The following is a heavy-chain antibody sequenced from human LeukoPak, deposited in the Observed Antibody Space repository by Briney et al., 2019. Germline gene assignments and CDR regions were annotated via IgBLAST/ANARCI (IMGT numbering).Heavy chain of an antibody. CDR1: GFTFDDYA. D-gene: IGHD2-15*01. CDR3: AKDVSRMSYYYMDV. J-gene: IGHJ6*03. CDR2: ISWNSGSI. Sequence: GGSLRFSCAASGFTFDDYAMHWVRQAPGKGLEWVSGISWNSGSIGYADSVKGRFTISRDNAKNSPYLQMNSLRAEDMALYYCAKDVSRMSYYYMDVWGKGTTVTVSS. V-gene: IGHV3-9*03.